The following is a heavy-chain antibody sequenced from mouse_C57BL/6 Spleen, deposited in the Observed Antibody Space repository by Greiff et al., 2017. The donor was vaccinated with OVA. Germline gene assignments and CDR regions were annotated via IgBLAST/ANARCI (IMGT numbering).Heavy chain of an antibody. CDR1: GYTFTSYW. CDR3: ARGNYYGSGDYAMDY. J-gene: IGHJ4*01. CDR2: IDPSDSYT. V-gene: IGHV1-69*01. D-gene: IGHD1-1*01. Sequence: QVQLQQPGAELVMPGASVKLSCKASGYTFTSYWMHWVKQRPGQGLEWIGEIDPSDSYTNYNQKFKGKSTLTVDKSSSTAYMQLGSLTSEDAAVDYCARGNYYGSGDYAMDYWGQGTSVTVSS.